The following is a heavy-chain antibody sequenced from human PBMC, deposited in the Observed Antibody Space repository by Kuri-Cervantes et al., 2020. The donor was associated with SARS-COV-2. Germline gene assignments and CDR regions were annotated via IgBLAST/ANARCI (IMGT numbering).Heavy chain of an antibody. CDR2: ISYDGTNK. CDR3: ARDLRERPDY. V-gene: IGHV3-30*03. Sequence: GESLKISCVASGFTFSSYGMHWVRQAPGKGLEWVAVISYDGTNKYFADSVKGRFTISRDNSKSTLYLQMNSLRAEDTAVYYCARDLRERPDYWGQGTLVTVSS. J-gene: IGHJ4*02. CDR1: GFTFSSYG. D-gene: IGHD3-16*01.